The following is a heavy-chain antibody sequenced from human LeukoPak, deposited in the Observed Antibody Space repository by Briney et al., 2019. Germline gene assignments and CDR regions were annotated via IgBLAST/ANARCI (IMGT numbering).Heavy chain of an antibody. J-gene: IGHJ5*02. V-gene: IGHV4-34*01. CDR2: INHSGST. CDR3: AGGPRCTSCLRWFDP. CDR1: GGSFSGYY. D-gene: IGHD2-2*01. Sequence: SETLSLTCAVYGGSFSGYYWSWIRQPPGKGLEWIGEINHSGSTNYNPSLKSRVTISVDTSKNQFSLKLSSVTAADTAVYYCAGGPRCTSCLRWFDPWGQGTLVTVSS.